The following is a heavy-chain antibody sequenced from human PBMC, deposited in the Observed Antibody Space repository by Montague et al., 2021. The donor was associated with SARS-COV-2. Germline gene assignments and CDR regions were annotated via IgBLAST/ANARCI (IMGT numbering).Heavy chain of an antibody. CDR1: GGSISSYY. V-gene: IGHV4-59*01. CDR3: ARVAELDVFSVYYYGLDA. J-gene: IGHJ6*02. D-gene: IGHD5/OR15-5a*01. CDR2: IYYSGST. Sequence: SETLSLTCTVSGGSISSYYWSWIRQPPGKGLEWIGYIYYSGSTNYNPSLKSRVTISVDTSKNQFSLNLRSVTTADTAVYYCARVAELDVFSVYYYGLDAWGQGTTVTVSS.